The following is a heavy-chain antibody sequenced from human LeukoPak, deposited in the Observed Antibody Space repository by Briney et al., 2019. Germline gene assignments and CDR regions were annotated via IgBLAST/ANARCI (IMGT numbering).Heavy chain of an antibody. Sequence: SVKVSCKASGGTFSSYSISWVRQAPGQGLEWMGGIIPIFDTADYAQKFQGRVTITADESTSTACMELSSLRSEDTAVFYCARISLGAIWGYYYGMDVWGQGTTVTVSS. CDR1: GGTFSSYS. J-gene: IGHJ6*02. V-gene: IGHV1-69*13. CDR2: IIPIFDTA. D-gene: IGHD1-26*01. CDR3: ARISLGAIWGYYYGMDV.